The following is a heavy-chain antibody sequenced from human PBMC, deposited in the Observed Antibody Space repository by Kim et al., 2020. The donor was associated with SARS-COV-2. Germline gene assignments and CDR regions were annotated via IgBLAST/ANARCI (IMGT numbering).Heavy chain of an antibody. J-gene: IGHJ4*02. V-gene: IGHV3-11*06. CDR3: ASASFGIAVAGIRY. Sequence: GGSLRLSCAASGFTFSDYYMSWIRQAPGKGLEWVSYISSSSSYTNYADSVKGRFTISRDNAKNSLYLQMNSLRAEDTAVYYCASASFGIAVAGIRYWGQGTLVTVSS. CDR2: ISSSSSYT. D-gene: IGHD6-19*01. CDR1: GFTFSDYY.